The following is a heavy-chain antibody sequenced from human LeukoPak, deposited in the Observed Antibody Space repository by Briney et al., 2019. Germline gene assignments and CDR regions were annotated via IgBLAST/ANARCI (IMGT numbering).Heavy chain of an antibody. V-gene: IGHV3-30*02. J-gene: IGHJ6*03. CDR1: GSTFSSYG. CDR3: ASTFGSGYDYYYYYYMDV. Sequence: GGSLRLSRAASGSTFSSYGMHWVRQAPGKGLEWVAFIRYDGSNKYYADSVKGRFTISRDNAKNSLYLQMNSLRAEDTAVYYCASTFGSGYDYYYYYYMDVWGKGTTVTVSS. D-gene: IGHD5-12*01. CDR2: IRYDGSNK.